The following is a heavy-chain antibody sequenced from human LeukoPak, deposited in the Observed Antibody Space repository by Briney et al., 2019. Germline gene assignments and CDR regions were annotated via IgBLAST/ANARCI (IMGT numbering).Heavy chain of an antibody. CDR2: IYYSGST. D-gene: IGHD3-10*01. Sequence: SSETLSLTCSVSGGSISSYYWSWIRQPPGKGLEWIGYIYYSGSTNYNPSLKSRVTISADTSKNQFSLKLSSVTAADTAVYYCAREYYGSGSYVIDYWGQGTLVTVSS. J-gene: IGHJ4*02. CDR3: AREYYGSGSYVIDY. CDR1: GGSISSYY. V-gene: IGHV4-59*01.